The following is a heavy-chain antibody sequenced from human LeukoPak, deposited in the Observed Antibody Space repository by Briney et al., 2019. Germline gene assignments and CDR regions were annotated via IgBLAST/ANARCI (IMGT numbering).Heavy chain of an antibody. CDR2: VNSDGSST. V-gene: IGHV3-74*01. CDR1: GFTFTSYW. J-gene: IGHJ6*02. Sequence: GGSLRLSCAASGFTFTSYWMHWVRQAPGKGLVWVSRVNSDGSSTTYADSVKGRFTISRDNAKNTLYLQMNSLGAEDTAVYYCARGRYHGMDVWGQGTTVTVSS. CDR3: ARGRYHGMDV.